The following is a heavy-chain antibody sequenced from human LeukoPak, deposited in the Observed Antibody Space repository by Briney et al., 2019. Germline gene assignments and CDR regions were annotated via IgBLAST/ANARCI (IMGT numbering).Heavy chain of an antibody. D-gene: IGHD3-10*01. CDR3: ASDYGSGSYRFDY. CDR2: IYNSGST. J-gene: IGHJ4*02. V-gene: IGHV4-59*01. Sequence: PSETLSLTCTVSGDSMSSYSWSCIRQPPGKGLEWIGYIYNSGSTIYNPSLKSRVTISQDMSKKQFSLKLSSVTAADTAVYYCASDYGSGSYRFDYWGQGTLVAVSS. CDR1: GDSMSSYS.